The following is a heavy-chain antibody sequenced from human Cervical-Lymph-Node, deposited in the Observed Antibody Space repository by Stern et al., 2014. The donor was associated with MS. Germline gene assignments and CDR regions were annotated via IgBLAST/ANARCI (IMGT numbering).Heavy chain of an antibody. D-gene: IGHD3-16*02. CDR1: GYTFTSYY. V-gene: IGHV1-46*01. Sequence: VQLVESGAEVKKPGASVKVSCKASGYTFTSYYMHWVRQAPGQGLEWMGIINPSGGSTSYAQKFQGRVTTTRDTSTSTVYMELSSLRSEDTAVYYCARGLRLGELSPYYGMDVWGQGTTVTVSS. CDR3: ARGLRLGELSPYYGMDV. CDR2: INPSGGST. J-gene: IGHJ6*02.